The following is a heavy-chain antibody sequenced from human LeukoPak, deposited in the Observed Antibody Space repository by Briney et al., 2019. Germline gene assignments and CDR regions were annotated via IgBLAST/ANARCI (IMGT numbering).Heavy chain of an antibody. CDR1: GYIFSSND. J-gene: IGHJ3*02. CDR3: AREGSAPVEGAFDI. V-gene: IGHV1-8*01. CDR2: MNPNSGDT. D-gene: IGHD1-26*01. Sequence: ASVKVSCKASGYIFSSNDINWVRQAAGQGLEWMGWMNPNSGDTGYTQKFQGRVAMTRSTSITTAYMELSSLRSEDTAVYYCAREGSAPVEGAFDIWGQGTMVTVSS.